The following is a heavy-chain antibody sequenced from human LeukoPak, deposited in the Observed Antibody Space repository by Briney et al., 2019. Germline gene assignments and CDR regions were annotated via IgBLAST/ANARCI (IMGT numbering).Heavy chain of an antibody. V-gene: IGHV4-31*03. Sequence: PSQTLSLTCTVSGASFSSGAQYWNWIRQSPGKGLEWIGSIHPSGTLYNNPSLESRVTMSMDTSKNQFSLNLNSVTAADTAVYFCSRGLDSRKLGYWGQGTLVTVSS. CDR3: SRGLDSRKLGY. CDR1: GASFSSGAQY. J-gene: IGHJ4*02. D-gene: IGHD3-22*01. CDR2: IHPSGTL.